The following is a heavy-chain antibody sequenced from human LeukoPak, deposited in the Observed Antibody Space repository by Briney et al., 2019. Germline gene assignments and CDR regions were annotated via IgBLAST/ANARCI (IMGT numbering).Heavy chain of an antibody. D-gene: IGHD2-21*02. CDR3: ARHKPPRAYCGGDCYFY. V-gene: IGHV4-59*08. Sequence: SETLSLTCTVSGGSFTPYYWSWIRQPPGKGLEWIGHISYSGSTYYNPSLKSRVTISVDTSKNQFSLKLSSVTAADTAVYYCARHKPPRAYCGGDCYFYWGQGTLVTVSS. CDR2: ISYSGST. J-gene: IGHJ4*02. CDR1: GGSFTPYY.